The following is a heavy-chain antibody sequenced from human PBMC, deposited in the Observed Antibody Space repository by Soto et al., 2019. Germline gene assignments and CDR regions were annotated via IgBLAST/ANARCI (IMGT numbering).Heavy chain of an antibody. CDR1: VYTLTELS. J-gene: IGHJ4*02. Sequence: QVQLVQSGAEVKKPGASGKVSCKVSVYTLTELSMHWVRQAPGKGIEWLGGFDPEDGETIYAQKFQGRVTMTEDTSTDTAYMELSSLRSDDTAVYYGATDLGRAAAGTRSGDYWGQGTLVTVSS. CDR3: ATDLGRAAAGTRSGDY. D-gene: IGHD6-13*01. CDR2: FDPEDGET. V-gene: IGHV1-24*01.